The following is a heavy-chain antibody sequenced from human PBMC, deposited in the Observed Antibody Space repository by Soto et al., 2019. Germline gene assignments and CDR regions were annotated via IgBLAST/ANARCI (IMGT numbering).Heavy chain of an antibody. CDR3: AREGLVLVPTNVNSDYYSYAMDV. CDR1: GDTFSTYT. V-gene: IGHV1-69*12. Sequence: QVQLVQSGAEVKKPGSSVKVSCKASGDTFSTYTITWIRQAPGQGLEWMGGIIPRSATSKYAQKFQGRVTITADESTSTVYMELSTLRPEDTAVYYCAREGLVLVPTNVNSDYYSYAMDVWGQGTTVTVSS. J-gene: IGHJ6*02. D-gene: IGHD2-8*01. CDR2: IIPRSATS.